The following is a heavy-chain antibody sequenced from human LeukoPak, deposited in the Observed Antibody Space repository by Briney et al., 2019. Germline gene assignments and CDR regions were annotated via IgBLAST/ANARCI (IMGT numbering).Heavy chain of an antibody. CDR3: ARASADILTGVYEDY. V-gene: IGHV4-34*01. Sequence: SETLSLTCAVYGGSFSGYYWSWIRQPPGKGLEWIGEINHSGSTNYNPSLKSRVTMSVDTSKNQFSLKLSSVTAADTAVYYCARASADILTGVYEDYWGQGTLVTVSS. D-gene: IGHD3-9*01. J-gene: IGHJ4*02. CDR2: INHSGST. CDR1: GGSFSGYY.